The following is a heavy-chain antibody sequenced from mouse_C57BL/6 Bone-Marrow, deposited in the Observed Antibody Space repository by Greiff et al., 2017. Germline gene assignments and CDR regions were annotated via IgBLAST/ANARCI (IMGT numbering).Heavy chain of an antibody. D-gene: IGHD2-1*01. CDR2: IHPNSGST. V-gene: IGHV1-64*01. Sequence: QVQLQQPGAELVKPGASVKLSCKASGYTFTSYWMHWVKQRPGQGLEWIGMIHPNSGSTNYNEKFKSKATLTVDKSSSTAYMQLSSLTSEDSAVYYCARNYVDYVMDYWGQGTSVTVSS. CDR3: ARNYVDYVMDY. J-gene: IGHJ4*01. CDR1: GYTFTSYW.